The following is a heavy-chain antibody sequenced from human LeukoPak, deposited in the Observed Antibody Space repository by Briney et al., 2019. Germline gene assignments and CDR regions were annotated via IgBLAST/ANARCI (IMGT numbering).Heavy chain of an antibody. D-gene: IGHD3-22*01. J-gene: IGHJ4*02. CDR2: IIPIFGTA. CDR1: GYTFTNYA. V-gene: IGHV1-69*06. CDR3: ARAIDYYDSSGYEDY. Sequence: SVKVSCKASGYTFTNYAISWVRQAPGQGLEWMGGIIPIFGTANYAQKFQGRVTITADKSTSTAYMELSSLRSEDTAVYYCARAIDYYDSSGYEDYWGQGTLVTVSS.